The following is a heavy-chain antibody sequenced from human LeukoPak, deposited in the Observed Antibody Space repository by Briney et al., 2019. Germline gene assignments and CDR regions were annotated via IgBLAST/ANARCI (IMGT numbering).Heavy chain of an antibody. V-gene: IGHV3-23*01. CDR3: AKVHRQQLGYFDY. D-gene: IGHD6-13*01. Sequence: QTGGSLRLSCAASGFTFSSYAMSWVRQAPGKGLEWVSAISGSGGSTYYADSVKGRFTISRDNSKNTLYLQMNSLRAEDTAVYYCAKVHRQQLGYFDYWGQGTLVTVSS. CDR1: GFTFSSYA. J-gene: IGHJ4*02. CDR2: ISGSGGST.